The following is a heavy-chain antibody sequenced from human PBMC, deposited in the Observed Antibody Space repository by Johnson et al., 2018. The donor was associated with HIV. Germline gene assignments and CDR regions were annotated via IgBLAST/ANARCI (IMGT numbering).Heavy chain of an antibody. Sequence: QVQLVESGGVVVQPGGSLRLSCAASGFTFSSYAMHWVRQAPGKGLEWVAVISYDGSNRFYADSVKGRFTISRDNSKNTLYPQMNSLRADDTAVYYCAREGDYYDSTLLADAFDIWGQGTMVTVSS. J-gene: IGHJ3*02. D-gene: IGHD3-22*01. V-gene: IGHV3-30-3*01. CDR3: AREGDYYDSTLLADAFDI. CDR2: ISYDGSNR. CDR1: GFTFSSYA.